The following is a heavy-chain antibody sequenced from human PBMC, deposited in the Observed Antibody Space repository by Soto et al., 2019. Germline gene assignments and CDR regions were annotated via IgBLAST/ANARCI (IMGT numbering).Heavy chain of an antibody. CDR1: GFTFSSYA. CDR2: ISGSGGST. D-gene: IGHD3-22*01. Sequence: PVGSLRLSCAASGFTFSSYAMSWVRQAPGKGLEWVSAISGSGGSTYYADSVKGRFTISRDNSKNTLYLQMNSLRAEDTAVYYCAKSGEKYYDSSGNDYWGQGTLVTVSS. V-gene: IGHV3-23*01. CDR3: AKSGEKYYDSSGNDY. J-gene: IGHJ4*02.